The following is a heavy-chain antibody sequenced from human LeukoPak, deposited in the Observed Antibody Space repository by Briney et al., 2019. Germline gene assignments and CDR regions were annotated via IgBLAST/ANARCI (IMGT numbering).Heavy chain of an antibody. CDR2: INPSGGST. CDR3: ARAGRGWYGSGGFDYYYYYMDV. V-gene: IGHV1-46*01. D-gene: IGHD6-19*01. CDR1: GYTFTSYY. Sequence: GASVKVSCKASGYTFTSYYMHWVRQAPGQGLEWMGIINPSGGSTSYAQKFQGRVTITADKSTSAAYMELSSLRSEDTAVYYCARAGRGWYGSGGFDYYYYYMDVWGKGTTVTVSS. J-gene: IGHJ6*03.